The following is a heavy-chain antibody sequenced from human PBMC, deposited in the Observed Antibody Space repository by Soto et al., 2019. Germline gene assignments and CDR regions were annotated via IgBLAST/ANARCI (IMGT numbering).Heavy chain of an antibody. J-gene: IGHJ4*02. V-gene: IGHV4-59*02. Sequence: SETLSLTCTVTGDSVNSYSWSWMRQPPGKGLECMGYVYYSGSTNYNPSLKSRVTISVDTSKNQISLRLKSVTAADTAVYYCERRETPGTNYFDDSGQGRLVT. CDR2: VYYSGST. CDR1: GDSVNSYS. CDR3: ERRETPGTNYFDD. D-gene: IGHD6-13*01.